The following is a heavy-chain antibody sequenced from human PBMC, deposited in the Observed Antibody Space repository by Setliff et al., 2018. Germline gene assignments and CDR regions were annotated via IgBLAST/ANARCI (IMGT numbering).Heavy chain of an antibody. D-gene: IGHD5-18*01. Sequence: ASVKVSCKASGYTFTSYYMHWVRQAPGQGLEWMGIINPSGGSTSYAQKFQGRVTMTRDTFTSTVYMELSSLRSEDTAVYYCARVGRYVDTAMVFDYWGQGTLVTVSS. CDR1: GYTFTSYY. V-gene: IGHV1-46*01. J-gene: IGHJ4*02. CDR2: INPSGGST. CDR3: ARVGRYVDTAMVFDY.